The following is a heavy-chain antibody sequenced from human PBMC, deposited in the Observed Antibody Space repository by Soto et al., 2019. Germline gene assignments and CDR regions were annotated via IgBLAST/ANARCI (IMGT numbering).Heavy chain of an antibody. Sequence: EVQLLESGGGLVQPGGSLRLSCAASGFTFSSYAMSWVRQAPGKGLEWVSAISGSGGNTYYADSVKGRFTISRDNSKNTLYLQMNSLSAEDTAVYYCANYNYYDASGPSWGQGTLVTVS. CDR1: GFTFSSYA. J-gene: IGHJ5*02. D-gene: IGHD3-22*01. V-gene: IGHV3-23*01. CDR2: ISGSGGNT. CDR3: ANYNYYDASGPS.